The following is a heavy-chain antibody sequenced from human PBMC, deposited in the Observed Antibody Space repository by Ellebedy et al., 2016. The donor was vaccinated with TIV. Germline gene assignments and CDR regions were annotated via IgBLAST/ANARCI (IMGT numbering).Heavy chain of an antibody. CDR1: GFTFSGSS. J-gene: IGHJ4*02. CDR3: AKGTGTTSSDDHRFDC. CDR2: IRSTSQTI. D-gene: IGHD1-7*01. Sequence: PGGSLRLSCAASGFTFSGSSMNWVRQALGKGLEWISYIRSTSQTIFYADSVKGRFTISRDNAENSLFLQMTSLRDEDTAVYYCAKGTGTTSSDDHRFDCWGQGSLVTVSS. V-gene: IGHV3-48*02.